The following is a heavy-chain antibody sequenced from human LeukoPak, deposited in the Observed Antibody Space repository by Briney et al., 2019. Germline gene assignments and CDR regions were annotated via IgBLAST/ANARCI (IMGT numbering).Heavy chain of an antibody. CDR1: GFTFSRYV. CDR2: ISYDGSGI. CDR3: ARDWERATMIVLLTY. J-gene: IGHJ4*02. V-gene: IGHV3-30-3*01. Sequence: QPGRSLRLSCAASGFTFSRYVMHWVRQAPGKGLEWVAVISYDGSGIYYADSVKGRFTISRDNSKNTLYLQMNSLRAEDTAVYYCARDWERATMIVLLTYWGQGTLVTVSS. D-gene: IGHD3-22*01.